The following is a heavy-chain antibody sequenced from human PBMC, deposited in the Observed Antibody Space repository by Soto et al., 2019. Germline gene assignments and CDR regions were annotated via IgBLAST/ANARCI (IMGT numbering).Heavy chain of an antibody. Sequence: QVHLVESGGGVVQPGRSLRLSCAASVFSFSTYGMHWVRQAPGNGLEWVAFISNDGSNKYYADSVKGRFTISRDNSKNTLYLQMNSLRAEDTAVYYCAKGFGHYWAFDYCGQGTLVTVSS. J-gene: IGHJ4*02. D-gene: IGHD2-8*02. CDR3: AKGFGHYWAFDY. V-gene: IGHV3-30*18. CDR1: VFSFSTYG. CDR2: ISNDGSNK.